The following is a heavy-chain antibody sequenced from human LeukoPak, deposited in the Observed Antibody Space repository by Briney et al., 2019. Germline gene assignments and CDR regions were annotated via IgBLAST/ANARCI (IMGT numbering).Heavy chain of an antibody. CDR1: GYIFTSYG. CDR2: ISAYNGNT. Sequence: ASVKVSCKASGYIFTSYGISWVRLAPGQGLEWMGWISAYNGNTNYAQKLQGRVTMTTDTSTSTAYMELRSLTSDDTAVFYCARMSGSFSHLLDYWGQGTLVTVSS. J-gene: IGHJ4*02. CDR3: ARMSGSFSHLLDY. D-gene: IGHD1-26*01. V-gene: IGHV1-18*01.